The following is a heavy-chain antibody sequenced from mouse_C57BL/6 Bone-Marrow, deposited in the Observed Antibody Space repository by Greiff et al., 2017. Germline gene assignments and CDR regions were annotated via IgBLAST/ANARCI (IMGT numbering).Heavy chain of an antibody. CDR2: IDPSDSYT. J-gene: IGHJ4*01. D-gene: IGHD2-5*01. CDR3: ARDYSNYFYAIDY. CDR1: GYTFTSYW. V-gene: IGHV1-69*01. Sequence: VQLQQPGAELVMPGASVKLSCKASGYTFTSYWMHWVKQRPGQGLEWIGEIDPSDSYTNYNQKFKGKSTLTVDKSSSTAYMQLSSLTSEDSAVYYCARDYSNYFYAIDYWGQGTSVTVSS.